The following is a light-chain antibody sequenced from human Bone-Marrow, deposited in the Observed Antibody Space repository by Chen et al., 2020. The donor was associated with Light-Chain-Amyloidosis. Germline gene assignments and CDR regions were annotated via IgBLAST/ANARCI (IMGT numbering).Light chain of an antibody. CDR2: GAS. CDR3: IEDFHSPLP. CDR1: QGIGND. V-gene: IGKV1-6*01. Sequence: AIQMTQSPSSLSASVGDRVTITCRASQGIGNDLGWYQQRPGKAPKLLIYGASSLQSGVPSRFSGSRSVTYFILTVRSLQPEDFATYYCIEDFHSPLPFGLGTRVEIK. J-gene: IGKJ2*01.